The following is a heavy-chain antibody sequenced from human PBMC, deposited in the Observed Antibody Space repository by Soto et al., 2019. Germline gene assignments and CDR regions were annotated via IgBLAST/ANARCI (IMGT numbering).Heavy chain of an antibody. V-gene: IGHV1-69*06. CDR1: GGTFSSYA. Sequence: SVKVSCKASGGTFSSYAISWVRQAPGQGLEWMGGIIPIFGTANYAQKFQGRVTITPDKSTSTAYMELSSLSSEDTAVYYSGRVWYYYDSSRFEWSFDIWAEGTMVIV. CDR3: GRVWYYYDSSRFEWSFDI. J-gene: IGHJ3*02. CDR2: IIPIFGTA. D-gene: IGHD3-22*01.